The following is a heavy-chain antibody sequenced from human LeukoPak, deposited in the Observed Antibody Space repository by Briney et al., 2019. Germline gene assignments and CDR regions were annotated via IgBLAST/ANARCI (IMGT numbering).Heavy chain of an antibody. V-gene: IGHV4-34*01. CDR2: GGNSGGT. J-gene: IGHJ4*02. D-gene: IGHD6-19*01. Sequence: SETLSLTCAVYGGSLNGYYWSWIRQPPGKGLEWIGEGGNSGGTKFNPSLKSRVTISADTSKNQFSLKLSSVTAADTAVYYCARLGYSSGWYSDYWGQGTLVTVSS. CDR3: ARLGYSSGWYSDY. CDR1: GGSLNGYY.